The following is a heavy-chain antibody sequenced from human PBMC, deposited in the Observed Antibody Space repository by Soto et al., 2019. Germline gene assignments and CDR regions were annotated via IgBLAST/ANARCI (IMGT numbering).Heavy chain of an antibody. CDR2: LSWDHDK. CDR3: AHSDVAADTDVLDI. Sequence: QITLKESGPTLVKPTQTLTLTCTFSGFSLSTSGVGVRWIRQPPGKALERLALLSWDHDKRYSPSLQSTLTNTNDTSEDPVVLTMTKMDPVDTAAYSGAHSDVAADTDVLDIWGQVRMVTVAS. J-gene: IGHJ3*02. D-gene: IGHD6-13*01. CDR1: GFSLSTSGVG. V-gene: IGHV2-5*02.